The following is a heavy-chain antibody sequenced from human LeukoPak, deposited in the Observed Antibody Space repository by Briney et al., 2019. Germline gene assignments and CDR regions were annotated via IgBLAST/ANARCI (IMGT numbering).Heavy chain of an antibody. CDR3: ARPPSRGYSSSFEY. V-gene: IGHV5-51*01. J-gene: IGHJ4*02. Sequence: AESLKISYKGSGYSFPTYWIAWVRQMAGKRLERMGIIYPDESNIRYSPSFQGQVTISADKTISTAYLQWSSLKASDTAMYYCARPPSRGYSSSFEYWGQGTLVTVSS. D-gene: IGHD2-2*03. CDR1: GYSFPTYW. CDR2: IYPDESNI.